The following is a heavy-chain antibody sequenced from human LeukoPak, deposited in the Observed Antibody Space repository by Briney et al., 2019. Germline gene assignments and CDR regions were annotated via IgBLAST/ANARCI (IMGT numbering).Heavy chain of an antibody. CDR3: ARSGSGTYFVDY. CDR1: GGSISSSSYY. Sequence: SETLSLTCTDSGGSISSSSYYWGWIRQPPGKGLEWIGSIYFSGSTYYNPSLKSRVTISVDTSNNQFSLTLSSVTAADTAVYYCARSGSGTYFVDYWGQGTLVTVSS. D-gene: IGHD3-10*01. J-gene: IGHJ4*02. V-gene: IGHV4-39*01. CDR2: IYFSGST.